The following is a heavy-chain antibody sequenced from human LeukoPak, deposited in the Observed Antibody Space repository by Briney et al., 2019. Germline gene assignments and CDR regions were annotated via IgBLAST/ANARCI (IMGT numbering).Heavy chain of an antibody. D-gene: IGHD2-15*01. J-gene: IGHJ3*02. CDR2: IYYSGST. Sequence: KPSETLSLTCTVSGGSISSGEYCWRWIRQPPGKGLEWIGYIYYSGSTYYNPSLESRVTISVDTSKNQFSLKLSSVTAADTAVYYCARGPAATPYDAFDIWGQGTMVTVSS. V-gene: IGHV4-30-4*01. CDR1: GGSISSGEYC. CDR3: ARGPAATPYDAFDI.